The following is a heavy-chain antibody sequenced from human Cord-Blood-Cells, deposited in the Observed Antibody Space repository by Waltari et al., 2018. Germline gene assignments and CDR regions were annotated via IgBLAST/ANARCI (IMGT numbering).Heavy chain of an antibody. CDR1: GFTFSSYA. CDR2: IRGSGGST. J-gene: IGHJ4*02. Sequence: EVQLLESGGGLVQPGGSLRLSCAASGFTFSSYAMSWVRQAPGKGLEWVSAIRGSGGSTYYADSVKGRFTISSDKSKNTLYLQMNSRRAEDTAVYYCAKGRKYSSYYFDYWGQGTLVTVSS. V-gene: IGHV3-23*01. D-gene: IGHD6-6*01. CDR3: AKGRKYSSYYFDY.